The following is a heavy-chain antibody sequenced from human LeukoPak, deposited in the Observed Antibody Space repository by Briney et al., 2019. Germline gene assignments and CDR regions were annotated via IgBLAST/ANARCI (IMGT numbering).Heavy chain of an antibody. CDR3: ARGGLLTFGGASDWFDP. Sequence: PSETLSLTCAVYGGSFSDYYWTWIRQPPGKGLEWIGSIYYSGSTYYNPSLKSRVTISVDTSKNQFSLKLSSVTAADTAVYYCARGGLLTFGGASDWFDPWGQGTLVTVSS. CDR1: GGSFSDYY. J-gene: IGHJ5*02. D-gene: IGHD3-16*01. V-gene: IGHV4-34*01. CDR2: IYYSGST.